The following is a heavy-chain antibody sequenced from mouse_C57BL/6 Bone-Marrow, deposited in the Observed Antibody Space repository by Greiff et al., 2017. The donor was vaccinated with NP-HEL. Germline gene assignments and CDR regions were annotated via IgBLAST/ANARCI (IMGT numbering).Heavy chain of an antibody. CDR3: ARRDTTVSYYFDY. D-gene: IGHD1-1*01. CDR1: GFTFSSYA. CDR2: ISDGGSYT. Sequence: EVKLVESGGGLVKPGGSLKLSCAASGFTFSSYAMSWVRQTPEKRLEWVATISDGGSYTYYPDNVKGRFTISRDNAKNNLYLQMSHLKSEDTAMYYCARRDTTVSYYFDYWGKGTTLTVSS. V-gene: IGHV5-4*03. J-gene: IGHJ2*01.